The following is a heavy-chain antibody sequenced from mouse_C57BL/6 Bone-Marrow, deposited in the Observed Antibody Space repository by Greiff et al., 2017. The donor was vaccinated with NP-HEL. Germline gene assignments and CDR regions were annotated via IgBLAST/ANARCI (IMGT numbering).Heavy chain of an antibody. J-gene: IGHJ3*01. CDR1: GFNIKNTY. CDR3: ASMVTTPAWFAY. Sequence: EVQLQQSVAELVRPGASVKLSCTASGFNIKNTYMHWVKQRPEQGLEWIGRIDPANGNTKYAPKVQGKATITADTSSNTAYLQLSILTSEDTAIYYCASMVTTPAWFAYWGQGTLVTVSA. V-gene: IGHV14-3*01. CDR2: IDPANGNT. D-gene: IGHD2-2*01.